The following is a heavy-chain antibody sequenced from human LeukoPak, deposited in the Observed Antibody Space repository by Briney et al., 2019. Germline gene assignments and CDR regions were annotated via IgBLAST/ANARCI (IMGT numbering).Heavy chain of an antibody. CDR2: IRYDGSNE. Sequence: GGSLRLSCAASGFSFSGYDMHWVRQAPGKGLEWVAFIRYDGSNEYYADSVKGRFTISRDKSKNTLSLQMNGLRVEDTAVYYCAKVMPPGRIRFYSYYMDVWGKGTTVTVS. V-gene: IGHV3-30*02. D-gene: IGHD2-15*01. J-gene: IGHJ6*03. CDR3: AKVMPPGRIRFYSYYMDV. CDR1: GFSFSGYD.